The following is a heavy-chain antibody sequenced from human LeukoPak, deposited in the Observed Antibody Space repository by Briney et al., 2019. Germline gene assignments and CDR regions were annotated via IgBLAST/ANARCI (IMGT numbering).Heavy chain of an antibody. CDR3: ARRGSWGSNSSYYYMDV. CDR1: GFTFSSYA. D-gene: IGHD4-23*01. V-gene: IGHV3-23*01. J-gene: IGHJ6*03. CDR2: ISGSGGST. Sequence: GGSLRLSCAASGFTFSSYAMSWVRQAPGKGLEWVSAISGSGGSTYYADSVKGRFTISRDNSKNTLYLQMNSLRAEDTAIYYCARRGSWGSNSSYYYMDVWGKGTSVTVSS.